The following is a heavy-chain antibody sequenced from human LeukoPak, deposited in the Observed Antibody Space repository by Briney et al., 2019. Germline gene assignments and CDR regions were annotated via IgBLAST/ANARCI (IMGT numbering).Heavy chain of an antibody. CDR2: ISTSSRYI. D-gene: IGHD2/OR15-2a*01. Sequence: GGSLRLSCAASGFTLSTFDMNWVRQAPGKGLEWVSSISTSSRYIYYRDSVKGRFTISRDDAKNSLYLQMNSLRVEDTAVYYCARADCSGSTFYLRRSWCDPWGQGTLVTVSS. J-gene: IGHJ5*02. CDR3: ARADCSGSTFYLRRSWCDP. V-gene: IGHV3-21*01. CDR1: GFTLSTFD.